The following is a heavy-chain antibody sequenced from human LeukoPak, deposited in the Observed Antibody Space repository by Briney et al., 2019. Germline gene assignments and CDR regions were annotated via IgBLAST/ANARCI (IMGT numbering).Heavy chain of an antibody. Sequence: GGSLRLSCAASGFTFSSYAMHWVRQAPGKGLEWVAVISYDGSNKYYADSVKGRFTISRDNSENTLYLQMNSLRGEDTALYYCAKGGIHRGYYYYYMDVWGNGTTVTISS. D-gene: IGHD6-13*01. CDR2: ISYDGSNK. V-gene: IGHV3-30*04. CDR1: GFTFSSYA. CDR3: AKGGIHRGYYYYYMDV. J-gene: IGHJ6*03.